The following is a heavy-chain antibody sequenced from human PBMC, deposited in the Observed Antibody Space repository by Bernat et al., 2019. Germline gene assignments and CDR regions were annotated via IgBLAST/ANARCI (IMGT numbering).Heavy chain of an antibody. CDR1: GFTVSSNY. V-gene: IGHV3-66*02. CDR2: IYTSGST. CDR3: ARDTSGGGDAFDI. Sequence: EVQLVESGGDLVQPGGSLRPSCAVSGFTVSSNYMTWVRQAPGKGLEWVSVIYTSGSTYYADSVKGRFTISRDNSKNTLYLQMNSLRGEDTAIYYCARDTSGGGDAFDIWGQGTLVTVSS. J-gene: IGHJ3*02. D-gene: IGHD5-18*01.